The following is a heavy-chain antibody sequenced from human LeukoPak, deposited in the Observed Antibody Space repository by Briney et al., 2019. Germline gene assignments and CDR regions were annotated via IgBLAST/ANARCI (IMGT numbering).Heavy chain of an antibody. CDR3: ARVATVGGATLQYAN. CDR1: GYTFSDYY. J-gene: IGHJ4*02. Sequence: ASVKVSCKASGYTFSDYYIHWVRQAPGQGLEWMGWINPNSGGTNFAQKFQGRVTLTRDTSISTAYMEVNSLRSDDTAVYYCARVATVGGATLQYANWGQGTLATVPS. D-gene: IGHD1-26*01. V-gene: IGHV1-2*02. CDR2: INPNSGGT.